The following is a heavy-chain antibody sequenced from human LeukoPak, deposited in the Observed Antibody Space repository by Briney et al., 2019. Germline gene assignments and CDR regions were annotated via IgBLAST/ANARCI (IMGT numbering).Heavy chain of an antibody. CDR3: ARAVWGSFDY. D-gene: IGHD3-16*01. CDR1: GGSLSSGSYY. CDR2: IYTSGST. V-gene: IGHV4-61*02. J-gene: IGHJ4*02. Sequence: SETLSLTCTVSGGSLSSGSYYWSWIRQPAGKGLEWIGRIYTSGSTNYNPSLKSRVTISVDTSKNQFSLKLSSVTAADTAVYYCARAVWGSFDYWGQGTLVTVSS.